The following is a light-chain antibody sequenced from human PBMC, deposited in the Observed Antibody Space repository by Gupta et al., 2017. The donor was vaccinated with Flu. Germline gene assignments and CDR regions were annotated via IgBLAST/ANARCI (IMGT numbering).Light chain of an antibody. Sequence: VTITCSGSSSNIGSNAVNWYQQVPGTSPKLLIYGSNQRPSGFPDRFAGSKSGTSASLAIRGLQTEDEADYYCAAWDDSLNGHYVFGTGTKVTVL. CDR2: GSN. J-gene: IGLJ1*01. CDR3: AAWDDSLNGHYV. V-gene: IGLV1-44*01. CDR1: SSNIGSNA.